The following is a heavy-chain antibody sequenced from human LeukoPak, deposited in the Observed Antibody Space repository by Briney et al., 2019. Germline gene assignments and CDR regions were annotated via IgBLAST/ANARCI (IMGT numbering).Heavy chain of an antibody. CDR3: ARPYYDILTGYWDAFDI. CDR2: ISVYNGNT. D-gene: IGHD3-9*01. CDR1: GYTFSSYG. V-gene: IGHV1-18*01. Sequence: ASVKVSCKASGYTFSSYGISWVRQAPGQGLEWMGWISVYNGNTNYAQKLQGRVTMTTDTSTSTAYMELRSLRSDDTAVYYCARPYYDILTGYWDAFDIWGQGTMVTVSS. J-gene: IGHJ3*02.